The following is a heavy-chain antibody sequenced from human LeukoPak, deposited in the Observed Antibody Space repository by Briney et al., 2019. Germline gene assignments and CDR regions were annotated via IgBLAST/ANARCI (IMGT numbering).Heavy chain of an antibody. CDR3: ARETLNYYDSSGYYAFDI. CDR1: GGSISTYY. CDR2: ISYSGST. V-gene: IGHV4-59*12. D-gene: IGHD3-22*01. Sequence: SETLSLTCTVSGGSISTYYWSWIRQPPGEGLEWIGYISYSGSTNYNPSLKSRVTISVDTSKNQFSLKLSSVTAADAAVYYCARETLNYYDSSGYYAFDIWGQGTMVTVSS. J-gene: IGHJ3*02.